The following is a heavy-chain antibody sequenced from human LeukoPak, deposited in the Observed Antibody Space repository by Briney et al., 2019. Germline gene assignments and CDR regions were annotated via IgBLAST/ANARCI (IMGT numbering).Heavy chain of an antibody. J-gene: IGHJ4*02. V-gene: IGHV3-48*02. CDR2: ISSSSRTL. D-gene: IGHD4-11*01. CDR3: ARGEVDYTDYLFDR. Sequence: GGSLRLSCVASGFTFSTYNMYWVRQAPGKGLEWVSYISSSSRTLYYADSVKGRFTISTDTARNSLPLQMTSLRDEDTTVYYCARGEVDYTDYLFDRWGQGTLVTVSS. CDR1: GFTFSTYN.